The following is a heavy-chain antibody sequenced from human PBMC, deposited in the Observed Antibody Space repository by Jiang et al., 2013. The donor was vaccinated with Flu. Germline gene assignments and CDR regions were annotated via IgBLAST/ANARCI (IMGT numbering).Heavy chain of an antibody. V-gene: IGHV5-10-1*01. D-gene: IGHD2-2*01. CDR3: ARLSPHYARYCLFTTCYPPDY. J-gene: IGHJ4*02. CDR2: IDPSDSYS. CDR1: GYSFSTYW. Sequence: AEVKKPGESLRISCKSSGYSFSTYWITWVRQMPGKGLEWMGKIDPSDSYSDYSPSFQGHVTISADKSINTAYLQWNSLEASDTAMYYCARLSPHYARYCLFTTCYPPDYWGQGPWSPSPQ.